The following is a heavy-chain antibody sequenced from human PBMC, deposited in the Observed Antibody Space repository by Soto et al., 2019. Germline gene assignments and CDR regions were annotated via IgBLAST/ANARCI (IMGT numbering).Heavy chain of an antibody. Sequence: ESGGGVVQPGTSLRLSCAASAFTFSSYAMHWVRQAPGKGLEWVAFIWYDGSNKYYADSVKGRFTISRDNSKNTLYLQMDSLRAEDMAVYDWARGDCSTSCDTVSPWGQGTLVTVSS. CDR3: ARGDCSTSCDTVSP. CDR2: IWYDGSNK. CDR1: AFTFSSYA. V-gene: IGHV3-33*01. D-gene: IGHD2-2*02. J-gene: IGHJ5*02.